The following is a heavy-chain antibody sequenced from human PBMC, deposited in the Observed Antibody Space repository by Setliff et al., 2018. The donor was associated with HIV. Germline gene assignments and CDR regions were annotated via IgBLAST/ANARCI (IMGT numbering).Heavy chain of an antibody. CDR3: TAVGSLAGRRPELN. J-gene: IGHJ4*02. Sequence: GGSLRLSCAASGFTFSNAWMNWVRQAPGKGLEWVARLRSKIDGGTTEYAAPVKGRFTISRDDSINTLYLQMNSLKTEDTAVYFCTAVGSLAGRRPELNWGQGTLVTVSS. V-gene: IGHV3-15*07. D-gene: IGHD6-6*01. CDR2: LRSKIDGGTT. CDR1: GFTFSNAW.